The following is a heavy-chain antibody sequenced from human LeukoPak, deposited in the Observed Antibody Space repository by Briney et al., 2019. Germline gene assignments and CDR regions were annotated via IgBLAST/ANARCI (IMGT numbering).Heavy chain of an antibody. V-gene: IGHV3-23*01. Sequence: PGGSLRLSCAASGFTFSSFALNWVRQAPGKGLEWVSAISGSGDNTLYADSVKGRFTISRDNSKNMLYLQMNSLRAEDTAIYYCAKADCSGIACYVKDYWGQGTLVTVSS. CDR1: GFTFSSFA. D-gene: IGHD2-15*01. CDR2: ISGSGDNT. CDR3: AKADCSGIACYVKDY. J-gene: IGHJ4*02.